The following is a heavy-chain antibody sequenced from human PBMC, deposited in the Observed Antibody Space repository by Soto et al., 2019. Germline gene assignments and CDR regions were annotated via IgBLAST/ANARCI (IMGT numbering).Heavy chain of an antibody. V-gene: IGHV3-48*02. CDR2: ISPGSSSI. D-gene: IGHD3-22*01. J-gene: IGHJ4*02. CDR3: ARGDNSDYYYFLDY. CDR1: GFTFSRYN. Sequence: EVQLVESGGGLAQPGGSLRLSCAGSGFTFSRYNMNWVRQTPGKGLEWIAHISPGSSSIYYTDSVEGRFAISRDNAKNSLFLQMNSLRDEDTAVYYCARGDNSDYYYFLDYWGQGTVVTVSS.